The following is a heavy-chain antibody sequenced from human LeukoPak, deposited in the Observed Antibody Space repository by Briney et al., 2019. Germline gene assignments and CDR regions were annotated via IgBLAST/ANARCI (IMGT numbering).Heavy chain of an antibody. CDR3: ASCSGYDYYYYGMDV. V-gene: IGHV4-34*01. CDR2: XNHSGST. D-gene: IGHD2-15*01. Sequence: EXNHSGSTNYNPSLKSRVTISVDTSKNQFSLKLSSVTAADTAVYYCASCSGYDYYYYGMDVWGQGTTVTVSS. J-gene: IGHJ6*02.